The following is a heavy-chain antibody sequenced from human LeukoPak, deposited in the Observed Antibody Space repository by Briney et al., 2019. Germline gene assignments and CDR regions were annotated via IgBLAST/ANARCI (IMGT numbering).Heavy chain of an antibody. CDR3: AKGGGYEAQYYYYYLDV. CDR2: IKQDGSQK. CDR1: GFIFSTSW. Sequence: GGSLRLSCAASGFIFSTSWMSWVRQAPGKGLEWVANIKQDGSQKHYVDSVKGRFTVSRDNSKNTLYLQMKSLRAEDTAVYYCAKGGGYEAQYYYYYLDVWGKGTTVTISS. J-gene: IGHJ6*03. V-gene: IGHV3-7*01. D-gene: IGHD5-12*01.